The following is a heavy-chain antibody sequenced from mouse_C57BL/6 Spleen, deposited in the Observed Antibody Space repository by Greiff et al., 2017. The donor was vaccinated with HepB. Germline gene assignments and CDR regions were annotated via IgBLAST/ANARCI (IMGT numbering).Heavy chain of an antibody. D-gene: IGHD2-4*01. V-gene: IGHV5-6*01. J-gene: IGHJ4*01. CDR1: GFTFSSYG. CDR3: ARHGYYDYDDYAMDY. CDR2: ISSGGSYT. Sequence: EVQGVESGGDLVKPGGSLKLSCAASGFTFSSYGMSWVRQTPDKRLEWVATISSGGSYTYYPDSVKGRFTISRDNAKNTLYLQMSSLKSEDTAMYYFARHGYYDYDDYAMDYWGQGTSVTVSS.